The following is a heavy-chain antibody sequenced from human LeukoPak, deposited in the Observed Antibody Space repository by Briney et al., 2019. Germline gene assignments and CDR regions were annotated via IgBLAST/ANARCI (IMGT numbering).Heavy chain of an antibody. CDR3: ATYSGSYYPFDY. CDR2: IIPIFGTA. V-gene: IGHV1-69*05. CDR1: GGTFSSYA. Sequence: GASVKISCKASGGTFSSYAISWVRQAPGRGLEWMGGIIPIFGTANYAQKFQGRVTITTDESTSTAYMELSSLRSEDTAVYYCATYSGSYYPFDYWGQGTLVTVSS. J-gene: IGHJ4*02. D-gene: IGHD1-26*01.